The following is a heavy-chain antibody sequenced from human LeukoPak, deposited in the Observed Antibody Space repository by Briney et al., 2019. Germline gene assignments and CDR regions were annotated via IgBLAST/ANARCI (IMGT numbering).Heavy chain of an antibody. Sequence: PGGSMRLSCAASGFSFATYAMSWVRQAPGRGLEWVSSIRGSGSSTFYADFVKGRFTISRDNSKNTLYLQMTSLRAEDKAVFYCAKSPYALGSYGIAGDYWGQGTLVTVSS. CDR1: GFSFATYA. D-gene: IGHD3-10*01. J-gene: IGHJ4*02. CDR3: AKSPYALGSYGIAGDY. CDR2: IRGSGSST. V-gene: IGHV3-23*01.